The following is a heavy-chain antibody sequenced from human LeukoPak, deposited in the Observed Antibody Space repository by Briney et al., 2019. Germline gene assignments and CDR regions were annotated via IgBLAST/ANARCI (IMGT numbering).Heavy chain of an antibody. V-gene: IGHV4-39*01. CDR3: ARQLGPSDY. CDR2: IYYSGST. Sequence: SETLSLTCTVSGGSISSSSYYWGWIRQPPGKGLEWIGSIYYSGSTYYNPSLKSRVTISVDTSKNQFSLKLSSVTAADTAVYYCARQLGPSDYWGQGTLVTVSS. J-gene: IGHJ4*02. CDR1: GGSISSSSYY.